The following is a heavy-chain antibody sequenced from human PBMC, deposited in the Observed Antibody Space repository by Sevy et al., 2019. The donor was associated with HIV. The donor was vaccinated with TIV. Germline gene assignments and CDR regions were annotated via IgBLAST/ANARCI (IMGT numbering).Heavy chain of an antibody. Sequence: GGSLRLSCAASGFTFSSYGMHWVRQAPGKGLEWVAVISYDGSNKYYTDSVKGRYTISRDNSKNTLYLQMNSLRAEDTAVYYCAKDPKGGDYGPPDYGMDVWGQGTTVTVSS. V-gene: IGHV3-30*18. CDR2: ISYDGSNK. CDR3: AKDPKGGDYGPPDYGMDV. CDR1: GFTFSSYG. D-gene: IGHD4-17*01. J-gene: IGHJ6*02.